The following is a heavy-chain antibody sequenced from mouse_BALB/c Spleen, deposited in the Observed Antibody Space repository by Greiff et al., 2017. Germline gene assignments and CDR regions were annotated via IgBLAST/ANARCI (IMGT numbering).Heavy chain of an antibody. D-gene: IGHD2-1*01. CDR3: ARSRDGNYDYWYFDV. CDR1: GYSITSDYA. CDR2: ISYSGST. V-gene: IGHV3-2*02. J-gene: IGHJ1*01. Sequence: ESGPGLVKPSQSLSLTCTVTGYSITSDYAWNWIRQFPGNKLEWMGYISYSGSTSYNPSLKSRISITRDTSKNPFFLQLNSVTTEDTATYYCARSRDGNYDYWYFDVWGAGTTVTVSS.